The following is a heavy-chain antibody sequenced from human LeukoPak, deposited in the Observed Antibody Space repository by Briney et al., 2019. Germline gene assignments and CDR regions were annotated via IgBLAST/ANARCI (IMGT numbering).Heavy chain of an antibody. CDR3: ARGLPLVSRSWYPFDP. D-gene: IGHD6-13*01. V-gene: IGHV1-3*01. J-gene: IGHJ5*02. Sequence: ASVKVSCKASGYTFTSYAMHWVRQAPGQRLEWMGWINAGNGNTKYSQKFQGRVTITRDTSASTVYMELRSLRSDDTAVYYCARGLPLVSRSWYPFDPWGQGTLVTVSS. CDR2: INAGNGNT. CDR1: GYTFTSYA.